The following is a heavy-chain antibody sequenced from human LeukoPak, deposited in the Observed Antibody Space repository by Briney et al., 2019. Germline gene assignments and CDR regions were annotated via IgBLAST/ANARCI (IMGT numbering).Heavy chain of an antibody. Sequence: GGSLRLSCAASGITFSSFSMNWVRQAPGKGLEWVSYISSSSSTIYYADSVKGRFTISRDNAKNSLYLQMNSLRAEDTAVYYCARGRVPAAGDWGQGTLVTVSS. D-gene: IGHD2-2*01. CDR3: ARGRVPAAGD. CDR1: GITFSSFS. V-gene: IGHV3-48*01. J-gene: IGHJ4*02. CDR2: ISSSSSTI.